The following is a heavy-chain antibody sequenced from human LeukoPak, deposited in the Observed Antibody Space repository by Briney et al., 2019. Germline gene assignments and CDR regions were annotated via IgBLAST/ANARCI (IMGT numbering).Heavy chain of an antibody. CDR3: AKRVGYYDSGTPNRAFDY. V-gene: IGHV3-30-3*02. CDR2: ISYDGSNK. CDR1: GFTFSSYA. Sequence: GGSLRLSCAASGFTFSSYAMHWVRQAPGKGLEWVAVISYDGSNKYYADSVKGRFTISRDNSKNTLYLQMNSLRAEDTAVYYCAKRVGYYDSGTPNRAFDYWGQGTLVTVSS. J-gene: IGHJ4*02. D-gene: IGHD3-10*01.